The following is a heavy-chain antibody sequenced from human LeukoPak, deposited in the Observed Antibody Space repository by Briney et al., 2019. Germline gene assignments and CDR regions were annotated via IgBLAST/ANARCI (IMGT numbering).Heavy chain of an antibody. Sequence: GGSLRLSCAASGFTFSSYGMHWVRQAPGKGLEWVSAISGSGGSTYYADSVKGRFTISRDNAKNSLYLQMNSLRAEDTALYYCAKDGIGYSSTRGYYFDYWGQGTLVTVSS. CDR3: AKDGIGYSSTRGYYFDY. CDR2: ISGSGGST. V-gene: IGHV3-23*01. CDR1: GFTFSSYG. J-gene: IGHJ4*02. D-gene: IGHD6-13*01.